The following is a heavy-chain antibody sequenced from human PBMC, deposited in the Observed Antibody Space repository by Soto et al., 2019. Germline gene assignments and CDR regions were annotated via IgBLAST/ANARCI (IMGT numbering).Heavy chain of an antibody. CDR1: GYTLINYH. CDR2: IIPSGGST. V-gene: IGHV1-46*03. Sequence: GASVKVSCKASGYTLINYHMHWVRQAPGQGLEWMGIIIPSGGSTNYAQKFQGRVTMTRDTSTSTVYMELSSLGSEDTAVYYCARSGAVVPAAYSDYWGQGTLVTVSS. CDR3: ARSGAVVPAAYSDY. J-gene: IGHJ4*02. D-gene: IGHD2-2*01.